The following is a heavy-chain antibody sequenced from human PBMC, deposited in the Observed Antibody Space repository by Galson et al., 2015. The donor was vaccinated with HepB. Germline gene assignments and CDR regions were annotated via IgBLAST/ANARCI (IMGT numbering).Heavy chain of an antibody. V-gene: IGHV3-21*01. CDR2: ISSSSSYI. J-gene: IGHJ3*02. D-gene: IGHD1-14*01. CDR1: GFTFSSYS. Sequence: SLRLSCAASGFTFSSYSMNWVRQAPGKGLEWVSSISSSSSYIYYADSVKDRFTISRDNAKNSLYLQMNSLRAEDTAVYYCARGQPGYNHAFDIWGQGTMVTVSS. CDR3: ARGQPGYNHAFDI.